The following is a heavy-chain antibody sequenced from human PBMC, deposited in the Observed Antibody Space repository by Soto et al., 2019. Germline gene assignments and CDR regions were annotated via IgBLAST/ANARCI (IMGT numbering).Heavy chain of an antibody. J-gene: IGHJ4*02. CDR1: GFTFSSYA. V-gene: IGHV3-23*01. D-gene: IGHD1-26*01. CDR3: AKDTSGSYRTRYYFDY. Sequence: TGGSLRLSCAASGFTFSSYAMSWVRQAPGKGLEWVSAISGSGGSTYYADSVKGRFTISRDNSKNTLYLQMNSLRAEDTAVYYCAKDTSGSYRTRYYFDYWGQGTLVTVSS. CDR2: ISGSGGST.